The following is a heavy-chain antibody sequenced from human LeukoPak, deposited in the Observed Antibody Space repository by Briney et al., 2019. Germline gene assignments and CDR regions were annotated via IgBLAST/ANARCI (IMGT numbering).Heavy chain of an antibody. V-gene: IGHV4-61*02. CDR3: ARNLIPEQLVLNF. Sequence: PSQTLSLTCTVSGGSISSVSSYWSWIRQPAGKGLEWIGRIYYTGSTNYNPSLKSRVTMSVDTSKNQFSLNLKSVTPEDTAVYYCARNLIPEQLVLNFWGQGTLVTVSS. J-gene: IGHJ4*02. CDR1: GGSISSVSSY. CDR2: IYYTGST. D-gene: IGHD6-13*01.